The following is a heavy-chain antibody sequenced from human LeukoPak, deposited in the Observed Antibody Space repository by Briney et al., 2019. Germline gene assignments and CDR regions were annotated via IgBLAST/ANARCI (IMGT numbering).Heavy chain of an antibody. CDR3: AKTVAYSVGCVQY. J-gene: IGHJ4*02. CDR1: GFAFGSNW. CDR2: ISPGARII. Sequence: GGSLRLSCAASGFAFGSNWMHWVRHAPGKGLVWVSHISPGARIITYAAFVKGRFTISRDISKNTLFFQMNSLRAEDTAVYFCAKTVAYSVGCVQYGGQGTLVTVSS. V-gene: IGHV3-74*01. D-gene: IGHD4-23*01.